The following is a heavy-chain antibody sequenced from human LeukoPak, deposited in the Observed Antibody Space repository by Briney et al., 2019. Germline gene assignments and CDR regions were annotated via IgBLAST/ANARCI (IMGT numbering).Heavy chain of an antibody. Sequence: GGSLRLSCAASGFTVSSNYMSWVRQAPGKGLEWVSVIYSGGTTYYADSVKGRFTISRDNSKNTLHLQMNSLRAEDTAVYYCARDQYYGSGSSTDWGQGTLVTVSS. V-gene: IGHV3-66*01. D-gene: IGHD3-10*01. CDR2: IYSGGTT. J-gene: IGHJ4*02. CDR1: GFTVSSNY. CDR3: ARDQYYGSGSSTD.